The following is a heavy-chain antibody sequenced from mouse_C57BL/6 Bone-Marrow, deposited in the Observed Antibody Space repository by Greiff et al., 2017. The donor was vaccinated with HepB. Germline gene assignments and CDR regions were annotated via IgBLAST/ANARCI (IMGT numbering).Heavy chain of an antibody. CDR2: INPGSGGT. D-gene: IGHD1-1*01. J-gene: IGHJ2*01. Sequence: QVQLQQSGAELVRPGPSVKVSCKASGYAFTNYLIEWVKQRPGQGLEWIGVINPGSGGTNYNEKFKGKATLTADKSSSTAYMQLSSLTSEDSAVYFCARDYGGYWGQGTTLTVSS. V-gene: IGHV1-54*01. CDR3: ARDYGGY. CDR1: GYAFTNYL.